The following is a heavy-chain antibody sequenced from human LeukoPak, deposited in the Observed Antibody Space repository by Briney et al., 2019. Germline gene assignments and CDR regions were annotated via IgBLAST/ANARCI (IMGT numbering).Heavy chain of an antibody. V-gene: IGHV4-4*09. CDR1: GGSISSYY. Sequence: SETLSLTCTVSGGSISSYYWSWLRQPPGRGLEWIGYIYTSGSTNYNPSLKSRVTISVDTSKNLFSLKLSSVTAADTAVYYCARSEDDFWSGYPRGTWFDPWGQGTLVTVSS. CDR3: ARSEDDFWSGYPRGTWFDP. CDR2: IYTSGST. D-gene: IGHD3-3*01. J-gene: IGHJ5*02.